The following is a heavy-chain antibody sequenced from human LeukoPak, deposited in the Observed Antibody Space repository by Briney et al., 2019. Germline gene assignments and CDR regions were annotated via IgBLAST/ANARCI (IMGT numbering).Heavy chain of an antibody. Sequence: GGSLRLSCAASGFTFSSYSMNWVRQAPGKGLEWVSSISSSSSYIYYADSVKGRFTISRDNAKNSLYLQMNSLRAEDTAVYYCARGCSSSWWETLLFDYWGQGTLVTVSS. V-gene: IGHV3-21*01. CDR3: ARGCSSSWWETLLFDY. CDR1: GFTFSSYS. D-gene: IGHD6-13*01. CDR2: ISSSSSYI. J-gene: IGHJ4*02.